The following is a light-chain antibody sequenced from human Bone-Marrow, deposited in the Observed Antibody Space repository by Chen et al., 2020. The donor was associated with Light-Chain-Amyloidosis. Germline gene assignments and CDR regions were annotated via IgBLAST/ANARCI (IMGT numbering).Light chain of an antibody. J-gene: IGLJ3*02. V-gene: IGLV3-21*02. CDR3: QVWDRSSDRPV. CDR1: NIGSTS. Sequence: SYVMTQPSSVSVAPGQTATCPCGGNNIGSTSVHWYQQTPGQAPLLVVYDDSDRPSGIPERLSGSNSGNTATLTISRVEAGDEADYYCQVWDRSSDRPVFGGGTKLTVL. CDR2: DDS.